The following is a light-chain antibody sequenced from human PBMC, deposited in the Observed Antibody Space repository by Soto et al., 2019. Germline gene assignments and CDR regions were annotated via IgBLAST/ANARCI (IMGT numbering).Light chain of an antibody. CDR1: QSVSSY. V-gene: IGKV3-11*01. CDR2: DAS. CDR3: QQRSNWL. J-gene: IGKJ2*01. Sequence: EIVLTQSPATLSLSPGERATLSCRASQSVSSYLAWYQQKPGQAPRLLIYDASNRGTGIPARFSGSGSGTDFTLTISSLEPEDFAFYYCQQRSNWLFGQGTKLEIK.